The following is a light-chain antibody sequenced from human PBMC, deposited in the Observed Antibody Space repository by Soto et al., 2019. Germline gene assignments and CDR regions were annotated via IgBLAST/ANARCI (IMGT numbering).Light chain of an antibody. CDR3: KQYNTYYT. Sequence: DIQMTQSPSTLSASVGDRVTITCRANQSINSWLAWYQQKPGKAPKLLIYKASSLESGVPSRFSGSGSGTEFTLTISSLQPDDFATYYCKQYNTYYTFGQGTKLEIK. CDR2: KAS. V-gene: IGKV1-5*03. J-gene: IGKJ2*01. CDR1: QSINSW.